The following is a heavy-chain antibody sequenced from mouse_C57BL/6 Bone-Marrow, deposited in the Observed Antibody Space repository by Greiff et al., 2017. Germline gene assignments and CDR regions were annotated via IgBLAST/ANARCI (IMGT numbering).Heavy chain of an antibody. CDR3: ARAPYYGTAY. V-gene: IGHV14-2*01. CDR2: IDPEDGET. D-gene: IGHD1-1*01. J-gene: IGHJ3*01. CDR1: GFNITDYY. Sequence: EVKLQESGAELVKPGASVKLSCTASGFNITDYYMHWVKQRTEQGLEWIGRIDPEDGETKYAPKFQGKATLTADTSSNTAYLQLSSLTSEDTAVYYGARAPYYGTAYWGQGTLVTVSA.